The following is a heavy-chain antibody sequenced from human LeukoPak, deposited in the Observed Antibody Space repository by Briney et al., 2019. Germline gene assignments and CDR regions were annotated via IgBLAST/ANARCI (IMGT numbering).Heavy chain of an antibody. CDR3: ARQVVIIPSSRGGPWFDP. D-gene: IGHD2/OR15-2a*01. J-gene: IGHJ5*01. Sequence: PSETLSLTCAVYGGSFSGYYWSWIRQSPGKGLEWIANVYYSGSTNYNPSLKSRVTISVDASKNQISLKLSSVTAADTAVYYCARQVVIIPSSRGGPWFDPWGQGTLVAVSS. CDR2: VYYSGST. V-gene: IGHV4-59*08. CDR1: GGSFSGYY.